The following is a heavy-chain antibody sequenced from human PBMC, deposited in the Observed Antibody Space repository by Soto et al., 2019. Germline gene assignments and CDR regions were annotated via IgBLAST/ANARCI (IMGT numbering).Heavy chain of an antibody. V-gene: IGHV5-51*01. CDR2: IYPGDSDT. CDR1: GYTFTAYW. CDR3: ARRADTVMVFDY. Sequence: GESLKISCKGSGYTFTAYWIAWVRQMPGKGLEWMGIIYPGDSDTRYSPSFQGQVTISADKSISTAYLQWNSLKASDTAMYYCARRADTVMVFDYWGQGTLVTVSS. J-gene: IGHJ4*02. D-gene: IGHD5-18*01.